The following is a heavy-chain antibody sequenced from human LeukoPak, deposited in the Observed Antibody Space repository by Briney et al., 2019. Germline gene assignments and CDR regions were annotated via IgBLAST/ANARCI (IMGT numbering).Heavy chain of an antibody. V-gene: IGHV3-66*01. CDR1: GFTVSNNY. CDR3: ASLQLWALF. Sequence: GGSLRLSCAASGFTVSNNYMNWVRQAPGKGLEWVSIIYSGGNTYYADSVKGRFTISRDNSKNTLYLQMNSLRAEDTAVYYCASLQLWALFWGQGTLVTVSS. J-gene: IGHJ4*02. CDR2: IYSGGNT. D-gene: IGHD5-18*01.